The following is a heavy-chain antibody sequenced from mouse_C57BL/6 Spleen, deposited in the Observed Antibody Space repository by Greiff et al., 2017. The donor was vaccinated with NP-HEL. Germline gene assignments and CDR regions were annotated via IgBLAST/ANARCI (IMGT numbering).Heavy chain of an antibody. CDR1: GYTFTSYW. Sequence: QVQLQQPGAELVTPGASVKLSCKASGYTFTSYWMHWVKQRPGQGLEWIGMIHPNSGSTNYNEKFKSKATLTVDKSSSTAYMQLSSLTSEDSAVYYCARRSPDAMDYWGQGTSVTVSS. D-gene: IGHD1-1*01. V-gene: IGHV1-64*01. CDR3: ARRSPDAMDY. CDR2: IHPNSGST. J-gene: IGHJ4*01.